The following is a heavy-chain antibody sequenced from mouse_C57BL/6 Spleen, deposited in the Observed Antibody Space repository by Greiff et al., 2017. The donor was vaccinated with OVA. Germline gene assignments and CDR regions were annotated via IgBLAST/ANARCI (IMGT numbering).Heavy chain of an antibody. CDR2: ISNLAYSI. CDR1: GFTFSDYG. D-gene: IGHD2-4*01. V-gene: IGHV5-15*01. CDR3: ARHGDYEGFAY. J-gene: IGHJ3*01. Sequence: EVQLVESGGGLVQPGGSLKLSCAASGFTFSDYGMAWVRQAPRKGPEWVAFISNLAYSIYYADTVTGRFTISRENAKNTLYLEMSRLRSEDTAMYYCARHGDYEGFAYWGQGTLVTVSA.